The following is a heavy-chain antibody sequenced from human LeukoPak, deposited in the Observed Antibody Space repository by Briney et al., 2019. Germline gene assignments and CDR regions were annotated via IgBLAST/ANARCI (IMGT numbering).Heavy chain of an antibody. Sequence: SETLSLTCDVSGYSISSGYYWAWIRQPPGKGLQYIGMIYSTGDAYYSPSLKSRVTMSVDTSKNQFSLQLTSVTGADTALYYCARVLYDTRTFDYWGQGTLVTVSS. CDR1: GYSISSGYY. J-gene: IGHJ4*02. D-gene: IGHD3-22*01. CDR3: ARVLYDTRTFDY. CDR2: IYSTGDA. V-gene: IGHV4-38-2*01.